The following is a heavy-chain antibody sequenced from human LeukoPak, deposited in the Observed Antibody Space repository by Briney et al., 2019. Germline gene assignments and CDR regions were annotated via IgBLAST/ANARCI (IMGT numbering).Heavy chain of an antibody. CDR1: TFTFRSYG. CDR3: AKDGGTVGAAIKLGRLYYYYMDV. J-gene: IGHJ6*03. Sequence: GGSLRLSCAASTFTFRSYGMHWVRQAPGKGLEWVAFIRYDGINEYYADSVKGRFTISRHNSKNTLYLQMNSLRAEDTAVYYCAKDGGTVGAAIKLGRLYYYYMDVWGKGTTVTVSS. CDR2: IRYDGINE. D-gene: IGHD1-26*01. V-gene: IGHV3-30*02.